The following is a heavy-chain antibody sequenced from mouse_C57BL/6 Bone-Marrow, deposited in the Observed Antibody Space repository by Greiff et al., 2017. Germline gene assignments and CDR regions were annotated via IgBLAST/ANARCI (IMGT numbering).Heavy chain of an antibody. J-gene: IGHJ3*01. CDR1: GYAFTNYL. V-gene: IGHV1-54*01. CDR2: INPGSGGT. D-gene: IGHD2-4*01. CDR3: ARGGYDYDPWFAY. Sequence: VQLQQSGAELVRPGTSVKVSCKASGYAFTNYLIEWVKQRPGQGLEWIGVINPGSGGTNYNEKFKGKATLTADNSSSTADMQRSSLTSEDSAVDFCARGGYDYDPWFAYWGQGTLVTVSA.